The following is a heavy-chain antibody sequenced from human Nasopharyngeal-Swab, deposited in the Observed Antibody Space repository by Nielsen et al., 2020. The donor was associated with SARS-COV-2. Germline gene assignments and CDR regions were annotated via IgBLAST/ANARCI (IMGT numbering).Heavy chain of an antibody. CDR2: ISYDGSNK. Sequence: GGSLRLSCAASGFTFSSHAMHWVRQAPGKGLEWAALISYDGSNKYYADSVKGRFTISRDNSKNTLYLQMNSLRAEDTAVYYCASMVASGYELDYWGQGTLVTVSS. V-gene: IGHV3-30*04. CDR1: GFTFSSHA. J-gene: IGHJ4*02. CDR3: ASMVASGYELDY. D-gene: IGHD5-12*01.